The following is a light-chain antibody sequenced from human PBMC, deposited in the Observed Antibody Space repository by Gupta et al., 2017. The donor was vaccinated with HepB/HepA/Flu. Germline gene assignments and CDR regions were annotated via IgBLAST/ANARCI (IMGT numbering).Light chain of an antibody. Sequence: TVLPQSPATLSFSPGETATVSCRASQSVGSLAWYQQKPGQAPRLLIHGTSSRATGIPDRFSGSGSGTDFALTISRLEPEDFAVYYCQQYDSSPQTFGQGTKVEI. V-gene: IGKV3-20*01. CDR2: GTS. CDR1: QSVGS. J-gene: IGKJ1*01. CDR3: QQYDSSPQT.